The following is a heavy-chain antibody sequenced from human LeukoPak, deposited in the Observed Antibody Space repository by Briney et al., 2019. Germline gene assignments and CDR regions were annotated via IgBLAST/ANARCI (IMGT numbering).Heavy chain of an antibody. CDR2: IYYSGST. J-gene: IGHJ4*02. CDR3: ARDRQMATTPSDY. D-gene: IGHD5-24*01. V-gene: IGHV4-59*01. Sequence: SETLSLTCTVSGGSISSYYWSWIRQPPGRGLEYIGYIYYSGSTNYNPSLKSRLTISVDTSKNQFSLKLSSVTAADTAVYYCARDRQMATTPSDYWGQGTLVTVSS. CDR1: GGSISSYY.